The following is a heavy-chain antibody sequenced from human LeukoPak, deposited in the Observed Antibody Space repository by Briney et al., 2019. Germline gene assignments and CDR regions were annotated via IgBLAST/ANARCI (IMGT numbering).Heavy chain of an antibody. CDR3: ARDLPAIS. Sequence: SETLSLTCAVYGGSFSGYYWSWIRQPPGKGLEWIGEINHSGSTNYNPSLKSRVTISVDTSKNQFSLKLSSVTAADTAVYYCARDLPAISWGQGTLVTVSS. CDR2: INHSGST. D-gene: IGHD3-9*01. V-gene: IGHV4-34*01. CDR1: GGSFSGYY. J-gene: IGHJ5*02.